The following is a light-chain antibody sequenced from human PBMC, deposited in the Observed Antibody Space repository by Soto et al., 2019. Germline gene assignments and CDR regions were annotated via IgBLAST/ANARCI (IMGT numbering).Light chain of an antibody. CDR1: SSDVSSYNY. Sequence: QSALTQPASVSGSPGQSITISCTGTSSDVSSYNYVSWYQQHPGKVPKLMIYGVSNRPSGVSNRFSGSKSGNTASLTISRLHAEDEADYYCSSYTSSNTLVFGGGTKLTVL. J-gene: IGLJ2*01. CDR3: SSYTSSNTLV. CDR2: GVS. V-gene: IGLV2-14*01.